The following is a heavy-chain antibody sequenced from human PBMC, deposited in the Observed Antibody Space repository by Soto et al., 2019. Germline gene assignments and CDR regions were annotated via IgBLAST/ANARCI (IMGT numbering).Heavy chain of an antibody. Sequence: SETLSLTCTVSGGSISSSSYYWGWIRQPPGKGLEWIGSIFYSGSTYYNPSLKSRVTISVDTSNNQFSLNVNSVTAADTAVYYCARGRITMLHWGQGTLVTVSS. CDR3: ARGRITMLH. CDR2: IFYSGST. CDR1: GGSISSSSYY. D-gene: IGHD3-10*02. V-gene: IGHV4-39*01. J-gene: IGHJ4*02.